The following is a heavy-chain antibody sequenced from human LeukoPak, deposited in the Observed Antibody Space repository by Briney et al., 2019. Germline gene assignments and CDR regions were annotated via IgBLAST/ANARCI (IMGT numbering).Heavy chain of an antibody. CDR1: GFTFSSYA. V-gene: IGHV3-23*01. CDR2: ISGSGGST. J-gene: IGHJ4*02. D-gene: IGHD5/OR15-5a*01. CDR3: AKSGDRWTLRPAGQETDY. Sequence: GGSLRLSCAASGFTFSSYAMSWVRQAPGKGLEWVSAISGSGGSTYYADSVKGRFTISRDNSKNTLYLQMNSLRAEDTAVYYCAKSGDRWTLRPAGQETDYWGQGTLVTVSS.